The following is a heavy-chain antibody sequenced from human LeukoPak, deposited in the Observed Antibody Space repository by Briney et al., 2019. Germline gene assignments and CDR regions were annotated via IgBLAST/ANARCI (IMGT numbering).Heavy chain of an antibody. D-gene: IGHD4-11*01. Sequence: GGSLRLSCAAAGFTFSSYLMHGVRQVPGKGLGWVSRVNPGGRSTAYADAVKGRFSISRDNARNTLYLQMNSLRDEDAGVYYCARSNQADDYWGQGTLVTVSS. CDR2: VNPGGRST. CDR1: GFTFSSYL. J-gene: IGHJ4*02. V-gene: IGHV3-74*01. CDR3: ARSNQADDY.